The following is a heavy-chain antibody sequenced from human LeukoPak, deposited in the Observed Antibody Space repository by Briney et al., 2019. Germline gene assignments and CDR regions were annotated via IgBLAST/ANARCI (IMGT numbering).Heavy chain of an antibody. Sequence: GGSLRLSCAASGFTFSSYWMHWVRQAPGKGLVWVSRINSDGSSTSYADSVKGRFTISRDNAKNTLYLQMNSLRAEDTAVYYCARSSLHAILRGAFDIWGQGTMVTVSS. CDR2: INSDGSST. CDR1: GFTFSSYW. J-gene: IGHJ3*02. V-gene: IGHV3-74*01. CDR3: ARSSLHAILRGAFDI. D-gene: IGHD2-21*02.